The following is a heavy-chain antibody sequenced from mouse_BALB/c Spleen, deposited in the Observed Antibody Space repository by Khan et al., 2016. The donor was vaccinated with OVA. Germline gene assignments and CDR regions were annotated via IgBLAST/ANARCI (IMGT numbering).Heavy chain of an antibody. J-gene: IGHJ3*01. CDR3: ARDYGSSFWFAY. CDR2: INPYNDAT. V-gene: IGHV1S136*01. D-gene: IGHD1-1*01. CDR1: GYTFTNYI. Sequence: EVQLQESGPGLVKPGASVKMSCTVSGYTFTNYIIHWVKQKPGQGLEWIGYINPYNDATKYNEKFKGMAILTSDTSSSKAYMELSGLTSEESAVYYCARDYGSSFWFAYWGQGTLVTVSA.